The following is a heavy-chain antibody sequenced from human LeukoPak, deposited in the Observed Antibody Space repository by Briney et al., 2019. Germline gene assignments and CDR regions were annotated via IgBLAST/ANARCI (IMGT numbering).Heavy chain of an antibody. Sequence: GGSLRLSCAASGFSFSSYSMNWVRQAPGKGLEWVSSISSGSSYIYYADSVKGRFTISRDNANNSLYLQMNSLRAEDTAVYYCARAPAHYYDSSDHYYVGESYFDYWGQGTLVTVSS. CDR3: ARAPAHYYDSSDHYYVGESYFDY. D-gene: IGHD3-22*01. CDR2: ISSGSSYI. V-gene: IGHV3-21*01. CDR1: GFSFSSYS. J-gene: IGHJ4*02.